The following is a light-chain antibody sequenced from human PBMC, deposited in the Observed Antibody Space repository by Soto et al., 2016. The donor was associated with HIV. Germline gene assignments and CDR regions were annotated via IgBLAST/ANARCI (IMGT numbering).Light chain of an antibody. V-gene: IGKV1-5*03. CDR1: QSINNW. CDR3: QHYNNYPWT. J-gene: IGKJ1*01. CDR2: KAS. Sequence: DIQMTQSPSTLSASVGDRVTITCRASQSINNWLAWYQQKPGKAPKLLIYKASSLEIGVPSRFSGSRSGTEFTLTISSLQPDDFATYYCQHYNNYPWTFGQGTKVE.